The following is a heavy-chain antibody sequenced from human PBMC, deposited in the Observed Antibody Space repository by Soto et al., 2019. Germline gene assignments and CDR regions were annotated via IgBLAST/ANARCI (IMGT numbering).Heavy chain of an antibody. CDR3: ATGAPQAWSLDY. Sequence: QIQLVQSGAEVRKPGSSVKVSCKASGGTFSSDSVSWVRQAPGQGLQWMGRIIPLLNIPNVAQNFQGRVTITADKTTTTAYMDLSNLRFDATAVFFCATGAPQAWSLDYWGQGTLVSVSS. V-gene: IGHV1-69*02. CDR2: IIPLLNIP. D-gene: IGHD2-8*01. J-gene: IGHJ4*02. CDR1: GGTFSSDS.